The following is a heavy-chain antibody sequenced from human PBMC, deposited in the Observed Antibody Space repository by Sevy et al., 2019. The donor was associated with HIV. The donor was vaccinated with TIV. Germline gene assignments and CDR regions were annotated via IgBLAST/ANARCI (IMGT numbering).Heavy chain of an antibody. J-gene: IGHJ4*02. V-gene: IGHV3-23*01. Sequence: GGSLRLSCAASGFTFSSFAMGWVRQAPGKGLDWISVISGIGDHTYYADSVKGRFTISRDNSKNTLFLQMNSLRAEDTAIFYCAKKMGGGSGMAFLVDYWGQGTLVTVSS. CDR2: ISGIGDHT. CDR3: AKKMGGGSGMAFLVDY. D-gene: IGHD5-18*01. CDR1: GFTFSSFA.